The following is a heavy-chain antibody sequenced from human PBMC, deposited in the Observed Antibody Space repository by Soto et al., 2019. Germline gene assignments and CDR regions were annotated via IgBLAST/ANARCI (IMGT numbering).Heavy chain of an antibody. J-gene: IGHJ4*02. CDR2: IWYDGGNK. D-gene: IGHD3-22*01. CDR3: ARNLGHSSGYNCLDY. V-gene: IGHV3-33*01. Sequence: GGSLRLSXAASGFTFSTYGMHWVRQAPGRGLEWVAVIWYDGGNKNYADSVKGRFTISRDNSKNTLYLQMNSLRAEDTAVYYCARNLGHSSGYNCLDYWGQGTLVTVSS. CDR1: GFTFSTYG.